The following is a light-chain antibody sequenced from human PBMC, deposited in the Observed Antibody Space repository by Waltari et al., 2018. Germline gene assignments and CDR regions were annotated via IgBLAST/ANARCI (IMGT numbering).Light chain of an antibody. CDR2: RIY. CDR1: RSNIGNNY. CDR3: AAWDDGLSVWV. Sequence: QSVLTQPPSASGTPGQRLTISCSGGRSNIGNNYVFWYQQFPGTAPKLLIYRIYQRPSGVPDRFSGSKSGTSASPAISELRSEDEADYYCAAWDDGLSVWVFGGVTKLTVL. J-gene: IGLJ3*02. V-gene: IGLV1-47*01.